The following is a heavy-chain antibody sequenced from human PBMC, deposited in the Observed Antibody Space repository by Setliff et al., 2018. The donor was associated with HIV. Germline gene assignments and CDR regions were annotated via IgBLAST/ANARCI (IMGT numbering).Heavy chain of an antibody. V-gene: IGHV4-61*08. J-gene: IGHJ5*02. CDR1: GDSFSSGGFY. D-gene: IGHD3-10*01. Sequence: SETLSLTCTVSGDSFSSGGFYWSWIRQHPGKGLEWIGSIYSIENTNYNPSLKSRVTISVDTSKNQFSLKLRSLTAADTAVYFCARYHYGVDWFDPWGRGTLVTVSS. CDR2: IYSIENT. CDR3: ARYHYGVDWFDP.